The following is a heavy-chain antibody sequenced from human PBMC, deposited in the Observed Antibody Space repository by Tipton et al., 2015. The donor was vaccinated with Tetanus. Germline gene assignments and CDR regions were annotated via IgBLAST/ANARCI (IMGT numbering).Heavy chain of an antibody. CDR3: TKDLRPNVGFDL. CDR2: ITADGGGT. J-gene: IGHJ2*01. D-gene: IGHD3-16*01. Sequence: SLRLSCAASGFPFSSYALIWVRQAPGKGLEWVSSITADGGGTYYADSVKGRLTISRDNSRNMVYLQMNSLRADDTAVYFCTKDLRPNVGFDLWGRGTLVTVSS. V-gene: IGHV3-23*01. CDR1: GFPFSSYA.